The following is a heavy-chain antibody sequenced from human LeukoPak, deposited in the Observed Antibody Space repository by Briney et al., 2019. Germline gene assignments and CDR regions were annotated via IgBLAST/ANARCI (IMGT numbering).Heavy chain of an antibody. Sequence: ASVKVSCKASGYTFTGYYMHWVRQAPGQGLEWMGWINPNSGGTNYAQKFQGRVTMTRDTSISTACMELSRLRSDDTAVYYCARDFGDGYNFGAFDIWGQGTMVTVSS. CDR2: INPNSGGT. J-gene: IGHJ3*02. CDR3: ARDFGDGYNFGAFDI. V-gene: IGHV1-2*02. D-gene: IGHD5-24*01. CDR1: GYTFTGYY.